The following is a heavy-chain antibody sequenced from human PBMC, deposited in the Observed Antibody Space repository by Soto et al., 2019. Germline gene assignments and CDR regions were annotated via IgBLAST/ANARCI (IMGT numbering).Heavy chain of an antibody. J-gene: IGHJ4*02. CDR1: GFTFDDYA. Sequence: EVQLVESGGGLVQPGRSLRLSCAASGFTFDDYAMHWVRQAPGKGLEWVSGISWNSGSIGYADSVKGRFTISRDNAKNSLYLQTNSLSAEDTALYYCAKDTNKGGYWGQGSLVTVCS. CDR2: ISWNSGSI. D-gene: IGHD3-16*01. V-gene: IGHV3-9*01. CDR3: AKDTNKGGY.